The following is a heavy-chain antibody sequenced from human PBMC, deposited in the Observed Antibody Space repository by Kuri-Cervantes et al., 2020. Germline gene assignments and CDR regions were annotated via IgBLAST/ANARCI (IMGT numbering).Heavy chain of an antibody. Sequence: ASVKVSCKASGYTFTSYGISWVRQAPGQGLEWMGWINPNSGGTNHAQMFQGRVTMTRDTSISTAYMELNRLTSDDTAVYYCARGRGYYDSSGWGLLLFDYWGQGTLVTVSS. CDR2: INPNSGGT. D-gene: IGHD3-22*01. CDR1: GYTFTSYG. V-gene: IGHV1-2*02. CDR3: ARGRGYYDSSGWGLLLFDY. J-gene: IGHJ4*02.